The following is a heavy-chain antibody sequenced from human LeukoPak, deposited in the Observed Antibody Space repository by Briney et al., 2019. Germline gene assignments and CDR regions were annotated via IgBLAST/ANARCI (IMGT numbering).Heavy chain of an antibody. CDR3: AQQRTLWQQLLDY. CDR1: GFSFDAYG. J-gene: IGHJ4*02. V-gene: IGHV3-23*01. D-gene: IGHD6-13*01. Sequence: PGGSLRLSCAASGFSFDAYGMHWVRQVAGKGLEWVSAISGSGGSTYHADSVKGRFTISRDNSKNTLYLQMSSLRAEDTAVYYCAQQRTLWQQLLDYWGQGTLVTVSS. CDR2: ISGSGGST.